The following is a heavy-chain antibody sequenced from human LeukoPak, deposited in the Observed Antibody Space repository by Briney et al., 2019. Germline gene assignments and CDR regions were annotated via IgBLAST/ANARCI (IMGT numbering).Heavy chain of an antibody. V-gene: IGHV4-61*05. J-gene: IGHJ4*02. CDR2: IYNSGST. CDR1: GGSISSSSYY. D-gene: IGHD5-18*01. CDR3: ARGRYTYGGAVGDYFDY. Sequence: PSETLSLTCNVSGGSISSSSYYWGWIRQPPGKGLELIGNIYNSGSTNYNPSLKSRVTISVDTSKNQFSLKLSSVTAADTAVYYCARGRYTYGGAVGDYFDYWGQGTLVTVSS.